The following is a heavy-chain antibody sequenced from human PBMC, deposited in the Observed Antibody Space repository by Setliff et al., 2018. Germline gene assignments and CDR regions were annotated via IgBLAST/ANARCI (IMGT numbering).Heavy chain of an antibody. CDR3: SRLVRYCTATSCQRLSGGEF. J-gene: IGHJ4*02. Sequence: ASVKVSCKASGYTFTHSGVTWVRQAPGQGLEWMGWISAYNGNTYYAHRFQGRVTLTTDKSTGTAYMELSSLTFDDTAVYFCSRLVRYCTATSCQRLSGGEFWGQGTLVTVSS. V-gene: IGHV1-18*01. CDR2: ISAYNGNT. CDR1: GYTFTHSG. D-gene: IGHD2-2*01.